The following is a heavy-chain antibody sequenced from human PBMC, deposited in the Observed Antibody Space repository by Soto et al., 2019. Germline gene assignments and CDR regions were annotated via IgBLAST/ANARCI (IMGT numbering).Heavy chain of an antibody. CDR2: IHYSGST. CDR1: GASISSLY. D-gene: IGHD2-15*01. Sequence: SETLSLTCTISGASISSLYWSWVRQPPGKGLEWIGYIHYSGSTNYNPSLKSRVTILVDTSKNQFSLRLSSVTAADPAVYYCARGGWSMDVWGQGTTVTVSS. CDR3: ARGGWSMDV. V-gene: IGHV4-59*11. J-gene: IGHJ6*02.